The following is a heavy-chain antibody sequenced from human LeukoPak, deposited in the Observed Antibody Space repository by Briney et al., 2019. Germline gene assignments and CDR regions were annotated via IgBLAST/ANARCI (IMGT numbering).Heavy chain of an antibody. Sequence: SEILSLTCIVSGCSIISGGYYWSWIRHPPRSRLEWIGYIYYSGSTYYNPSLKSRATISVDTSKNQFSLKLSSVTAADTAVYYCARDCGGDKDSWAQGTMVTVSS. D-gene: IGHD2-21*01. CDR3: ARDCGGDKDS. CDR2: IYYSGST. J-gene: IGHJ3*02. V-gene: IGHV4-31*03. CDR1: GCSIISGGYY.